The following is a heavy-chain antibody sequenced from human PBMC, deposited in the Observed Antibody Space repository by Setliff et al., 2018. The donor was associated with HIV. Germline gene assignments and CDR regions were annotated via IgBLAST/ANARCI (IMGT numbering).Heavy chain of an antibody. CDR1: GYSFTTYW. V-gene: IGHV5-51*01. D-gene: IGHD3-22*01. Sequence: GESLKISCKGSGYSFTTYWITWVRQMPGKGLEWMAMIYPDDSDTRYIPSFQGQVTLSVDKSINTAYLQWSSLKASDTAMYYCARDYDTSGYPLWGQGTMVTVSS. CDR3: ARDYDTSGYPL. J-gene: IGHJ3*01. CDR2: IYPDDSDT.